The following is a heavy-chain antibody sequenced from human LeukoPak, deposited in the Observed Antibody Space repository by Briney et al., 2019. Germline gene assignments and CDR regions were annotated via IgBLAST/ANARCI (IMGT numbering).Heavy chain of an antibody. CDR1: GYTFTGYY. CDR2: INPNSGGT. V-gene: IGHV1-2*02. CDR3: ARVQGVEWLVAYYYYYYMDV. Sequence: ASVKVSCKASGYTFTGYYMHWVRQAPGQGLEWMGWINPNSGGTNYAQKFQGRVTMTRDTSISTAYMELSRLRSDDTAVYYCARVQGVEWLVAYYYYYYMDVWGKGTTVTVSS. D-gene: IGHD6-19*01. J-gene: IGHJ6*03.